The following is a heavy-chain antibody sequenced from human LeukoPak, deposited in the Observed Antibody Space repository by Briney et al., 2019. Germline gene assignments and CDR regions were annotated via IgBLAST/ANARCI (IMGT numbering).Heavy chain of an antibody. CDR2: IYTSGST. CDR1: GGSISSYY. J-gene: IGHJ4*02. V-gene: IGHV4-4*07. CDR3: ARSSRGFYFRFDY. Sequence: PSETLPLTCTVSGGSISSYYWSWIQQLAGKGLEWIGRIYTSGSTNYNPSLKSRVTMSVDTSKNQFSLKLSSVTAADTAVYYCARSSRGFYFRFDYWGQGTLVTVSS. D-gene: IGHD3-22*01.